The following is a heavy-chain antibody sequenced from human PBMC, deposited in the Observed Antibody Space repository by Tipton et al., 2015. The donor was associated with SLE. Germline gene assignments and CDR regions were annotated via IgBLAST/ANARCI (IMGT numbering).Heavy chain of an antibody. D-gene: IGHD6-13*01. J-gene: IGHJ4*02. CDR3: ARDAAGLDY. CDR1: GFTFSSYS. CDR2: ISSSSTFI. V-gene: IGHV3-21*01. Sequence: GSLRLSCAASGFTFSSYSMNWVRQAPGKGLEWVSSISSSSTFIYYADSVKGRFTISRDNAKNTLYLQMHSLRVEDTAVYYCARDAAGLDYWGQGTPVTVSS.